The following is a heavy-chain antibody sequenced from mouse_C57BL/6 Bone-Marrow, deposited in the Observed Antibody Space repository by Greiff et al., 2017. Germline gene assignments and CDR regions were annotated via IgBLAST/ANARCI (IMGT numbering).Heavy chain of an antibody. CDR3: AREGFYYGSSYVEFAY. J-gene: IGHJ3*01. V-gene: IGHV1-54*01. Sequence: QVQLQQSGAELVRPGTSVKVSCKASGYAFTNYLIEWVKQRPGQGLEWIGVINPGSGGTNYNEKFKGKATLTAAKSSSTAYMQLSSLTSEDSAVYFCAREGFYYGSSYVEFAYWGQGTLVTVSA. CDR2: INPGSGGT. CDR1: GYAFTNYL. D-gene: IGHD1-1*01.